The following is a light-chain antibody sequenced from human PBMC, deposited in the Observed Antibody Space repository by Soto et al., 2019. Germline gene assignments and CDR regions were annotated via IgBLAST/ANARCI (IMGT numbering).Light chain of an antibody. J-gene: IGLJ1*01. CDR3: QSYDSSLSGYV. V-gene: IGLV1-40*01. CDR1: SSNIGAGYE. CDR2: ENN. Sequence: QPVLTQPPSVSEAPRQRVTISCTGSSSNIGAGYEAHWYQQVPGTAPKLLIYENNNRPSGVPDRFSGSKSGTSASLAITGLQAEDEAEYYCQSYDSSLSGYVFGTGTKLTVL.